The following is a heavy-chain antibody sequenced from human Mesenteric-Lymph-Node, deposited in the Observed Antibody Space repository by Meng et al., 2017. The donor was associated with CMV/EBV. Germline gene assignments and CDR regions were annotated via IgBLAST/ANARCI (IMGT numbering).Heavy chain of an antibody. CDR1: GYIFTGYY. CDR2: ISPNSGDT. Sequence: ASVKVSCKASGYIFTGYYIHWVRQAPGQGLEWMGWISPNSGDTNYAQKFQGRVTMTRDTSISTAYMELSRLRSEDTAVYYCARESTSARFGYYYYGMDVWGQGTTVTVSS. D-gene: IGHD6-6*01. J-gene: IGHJ6*02. V-gene: IGHV1-2*02. CDR3: ARESTSARFGYYYYGMDV.